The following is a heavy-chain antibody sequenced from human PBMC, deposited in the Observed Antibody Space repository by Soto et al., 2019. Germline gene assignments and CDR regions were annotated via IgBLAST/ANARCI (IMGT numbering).Heavy chain of an antibody. D-gene: IGHD2-2*01. CDR3: ARDPRRYCSSTSCYANWFDP. J-gene: IGHJ5*02. CDR1: GFTFSSYA. Sequence: PGGSLRLSCAASGFTFSSYAMHRVRQAPGKGLEWVAVISYDGSNKYYADSVKGRFTISRDNSKNTLYLQMNSLRAEDTAVYYCARDPRRYCSSTSCYANWFDPWGQGTLVTVSS. V-gene: IGHV3-30-3*01. CDR2: ISYDGSNK.